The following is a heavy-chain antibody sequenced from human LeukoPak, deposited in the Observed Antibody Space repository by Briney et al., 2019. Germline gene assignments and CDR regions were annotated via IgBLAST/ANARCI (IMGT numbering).Heavy chain of an antibody. CDR3: VREGITKACDL. D-gene: IGHD1-14*01. CDR2: INTHSGGT. CDR1: GSSFTVHY. J-gene: IGHJ4*02. V-gene: IGHV1-2*02. Sequence: ASVNLSRKGAGSSFTVHYNPWVWLRPGPGIGLEGYINTHSGGTSFPQKFRGRVTLTTDTSISAAYMELSSLISDDTAMYYCVREGITKACDLWGQGALVSVSS.